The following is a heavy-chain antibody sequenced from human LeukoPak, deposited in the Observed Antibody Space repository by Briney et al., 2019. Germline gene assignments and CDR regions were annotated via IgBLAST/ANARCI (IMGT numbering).Heavy chain of an antibody. CDR1: GGSISSYY. CDR3: ARDTTNVLYYYYYMDV. D-gene: IGHD1-26*01. V-gene: IGHV4-39*07. CDR2: IYYSVST. Sequence: PSETLSLTCTVSGGSISSYYWGWIRQPPGKGPEWIGSIYYSVSTYYNPSLKSRVTISVDTSKNQFSLKLSSVTAADTAVYYCARDTTNVLYYYYYMDVWGKGTTVTVSS. J-gene: IGHJ6*03.